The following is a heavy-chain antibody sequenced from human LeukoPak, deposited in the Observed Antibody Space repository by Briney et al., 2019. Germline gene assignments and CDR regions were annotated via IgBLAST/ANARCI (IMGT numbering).Heavy chain of an antibody. CDR3: ARESPYNTYDALHI. CDR2: ISSSSSTI. J-gene: IGHJ3*02. D-gene: IGHD5-24*01. Sequence: GGSLRLSCAASGFTFSSYSMNWVRQAPGKGLEWVSYISSSSSTIYYADSVKGRFTISRDNANNSLSLQMNSLRAEDTAVYYCARESPYNTYDALHIWGQGTKVTVSS. V-gene: IGHV3-48*01. CDR1: GFTFSSYS.